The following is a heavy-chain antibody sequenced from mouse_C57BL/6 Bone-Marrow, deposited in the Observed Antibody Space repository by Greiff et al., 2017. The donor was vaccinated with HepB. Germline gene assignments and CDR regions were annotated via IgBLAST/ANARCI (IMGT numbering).Heavy chain of an antibody. V-gene: IGHV6-3*01. D-gene: IGHD1-1*01. CDR3: TAGYYGSYWYFDV. CDR2: IRLKSDNYAT. Sequence: EVMLVESGGGLVQPGGSMKLSCVASGFTFSNYWMNWVRQSPEKGLEWVAQIRLKSDNYATHYAESVKGRFTISRDDSKSSVYLQMNNLRAEDTGIYYCTAGYYGSYWYFDVWGTGTTVTVSS. CDR1: GFTFSNYW. J-gene: IGHJ1*03.